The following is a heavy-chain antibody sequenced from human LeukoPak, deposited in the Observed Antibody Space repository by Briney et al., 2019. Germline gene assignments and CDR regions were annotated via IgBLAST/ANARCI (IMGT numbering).Heavy chain of an antibody. CDR2: INQDGSEK. V-gene: IGHV3-7*01. D-gene: IGHD6-19*01. J-gene: IGHJ4*02. CDR3: AGGIAVAGKD. Sequence: GGSLRLSCAASGFTFSNYWMSWVRQAPGKGLEWVANINQDGSEKHYVDSVKGRFTISRDNAKNSLYLQMNSLRAEDTAVYYCAGGIAVAGKDWGRGTLVTVSS. CDR1: GFTFSNYW.